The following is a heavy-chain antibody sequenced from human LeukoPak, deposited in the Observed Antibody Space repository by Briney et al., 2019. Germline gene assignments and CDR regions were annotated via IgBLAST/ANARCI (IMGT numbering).Heavy chain of an antibody. J-gene: IGHJ4*02. CDR2: INHSGST. V-gene: IGHV4-34*01. CDR3: AKDFIAFSDWEPLGF. CDR1: GGSFSGYY. Sequence: SETLSLTCAVYGGSFSGYYWSWIRQPPGKGLEWIGEINHSGSTNYNPSLKSRVTISVDTSKNQFSLKLSSVTAEDTAVYYCAKDFIAFSDWEPLGFWGQGILVTVSS. D-gene: IGHD1-26*01.